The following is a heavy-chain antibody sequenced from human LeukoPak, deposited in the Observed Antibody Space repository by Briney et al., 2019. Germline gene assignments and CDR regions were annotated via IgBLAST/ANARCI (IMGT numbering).Heavy chain of an antibody. D-gene: IGHD4-17*01. J-gene: IGHJ3*02. CDR3: AKDPNGDFIGTFDI. CDR1: QFNFNKFG. V-gene: IGHV3-23*01. Sequence: GGSLRLSCATSQFNFNKFGMTWVRQAPGKGLEWVASISGNGDSIQYAASVQGRFAISRDNSKNTLYLQMNSLRAEDTAVYFCAKDPNGDFIGTFDIWGQGTMVTVSS. CDR2: ISGNGDSI.